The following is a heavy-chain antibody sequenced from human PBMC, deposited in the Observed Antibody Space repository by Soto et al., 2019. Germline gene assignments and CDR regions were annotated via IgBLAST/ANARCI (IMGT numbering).Heavy chain of an antibody. V-gene: IGHV3-13*01. CDR3: ARGLSSGYSFDAFDI. D-gene: IGHD3-22*01. CDR2: IGTAGDT. CDR1: GFAFTNYA. Sequence: GGSLRLSCAASGFAFTNYAMSWVRQAPGKGLEWVSAIGTAGDTYYPGSVKGRFTISRENAKNSLYLQMNSLRAEDTAVYYCARGLSSGYSFDAFDIWGQGTMVTVSS. J-gene: IGHJ3*02.